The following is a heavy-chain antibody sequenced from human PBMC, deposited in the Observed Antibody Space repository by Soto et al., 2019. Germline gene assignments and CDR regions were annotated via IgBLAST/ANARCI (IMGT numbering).Heavy chain of an antibody. CDR3: ARGRYCSGGSCYSSFDI. CDR1: GGTFSNYA. V-gene: IGHV1-69*01. Sequence: QVQLVQSGAEVKKPGSSVKVSCKASGGTFSNYAISWVRQAPGQGLEWMGGIIPIFATANYAQKFQGRVTINADESTSTAYMELSSLRSEGTAVYYCARGRYCSGGSCYSSFDIWGQGTMVTVSS. J-gene: IGHJ3*02. D-gene: IGHD2-15*01. CDR2: IIPIFATA.